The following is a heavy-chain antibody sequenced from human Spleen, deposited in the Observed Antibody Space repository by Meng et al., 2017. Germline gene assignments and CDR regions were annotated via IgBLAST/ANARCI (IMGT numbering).Heavy chain of an antibody. J-gene: IGHJ5*02. Sequence: QEALQRWVSGRLNASETLPLTCAVYGVSFSGYYWSWIRQPPGKGLEWIGEINHSGSTNYNPSLESRATISVDTSKNQFSLKLSSVTAADTAVYYCARGWGRGYSFDPWGQGTLVTVSS. D-gene: IGHD5-18*01. CDR3: ARGWGRGYSFDP. CDR2: INHSGST. V-gene: IGHV4-34*01. CDR1: GVSFSGYY.